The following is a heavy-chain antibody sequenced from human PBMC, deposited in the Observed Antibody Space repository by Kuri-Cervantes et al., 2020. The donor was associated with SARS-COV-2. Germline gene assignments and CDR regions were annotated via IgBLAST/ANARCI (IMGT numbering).Heavy chain of an antibody. V-gene: IGHV4-34*01. J-gene: IGHJ6*02. Sequence: GSLRLSCAVYGGSFSGYYWSWIRQPPGKGLEWIGEINHSGSTNYNPSLKSRVTISVDKSKNQFPLKLSSVTAADTAVYYCAREYSSGWYVDVWGQGTTVTVSS. CDR2: INHSGST. D-gene: IGHD6-19*01. CDR1: GGSFSGYY. CDR3: AREYSSGWYVDV.